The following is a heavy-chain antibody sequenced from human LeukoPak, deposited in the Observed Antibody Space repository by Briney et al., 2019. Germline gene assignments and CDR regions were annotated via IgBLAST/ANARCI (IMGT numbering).Heavy chain of an antibody. Sequence: GGPLRLSCAASGFTFSSYGMHWVRQAPGKGLEWVAVISYDGSNKYYADSVKGRFTISRDNSKNTLYLQMNSLRAEDTAVYYCAKGRGTSYYYGMDVWGQGTTVTVSS. D-gene: IGHD2-2*01. V-gene: IGHV3-30*18. J-gene: IGHJ6*02. CDR1: GFTFSSYG. CDR2: ISYDGSNK. CDR3: AKGRGTSYYYGMDV.